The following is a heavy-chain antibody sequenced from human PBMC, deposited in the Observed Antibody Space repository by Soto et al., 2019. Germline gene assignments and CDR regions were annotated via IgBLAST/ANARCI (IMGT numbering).Heavy chain of an antibody. V-gene: IGHV1-18*04. D-gene: IGHD3-22*01. J-gene: IGHJ4*02. CDR2: ISAYNGNT. CDR3: ARLRYYDSSGYPYFDY. CDR1: GYTFTSYG. Sequence: ASVKVSFKASGYTFTSYGISWLRQAPGQGLEWMGWISAYNGNTNYAQKLQGRVTMTTDTSTSTAYMELRSLRSDDTAVYYCARLRYYDSSGYPYFDYWGQGTLVTVSS.